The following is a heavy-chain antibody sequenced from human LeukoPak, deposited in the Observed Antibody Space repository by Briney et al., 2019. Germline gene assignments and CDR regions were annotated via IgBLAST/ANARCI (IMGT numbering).Heavy chain of an antibody. Sequence: GPVKVSCKVSGYTLTELSMHWVRQAPGKGLEWMGGFDPEDGETIYAQKFQGRVTMTEDTSTDTAYMELSSLRSEDTAVYYCATGDTVRHLPFDYWGQGTLVTVSS. CDR3: ATGDTVRHLPFDY. CDR2: FDPEDGET. D-gene: IGHD3-10*01. V-gene: IGHV1-24*01. CDR1: GYTLTELS. J-gene: IGHJ4*02.